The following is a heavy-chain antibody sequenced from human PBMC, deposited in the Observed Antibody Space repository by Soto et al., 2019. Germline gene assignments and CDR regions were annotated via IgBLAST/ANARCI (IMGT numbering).Heavy chain of an antibody. J-gene: IGHJ3*02. D-gene: IGHD6-13*01. V-gene: IGHV5-10-1*01. Sequence: PGESLKISCKGSGYSFTSYWISWVRQIPGKGLEWMGRIDPSDSYTNYSPSFQGHVTISADKSISTAYLQWSSLKASDTAMYYCARPAYSSSWQDAFDIWGQGTMVTVSS. CDR1: GYSFTSYW. CDR2: IDPSDSYT. CDR3: ARPAYSSSWQDAFDI.